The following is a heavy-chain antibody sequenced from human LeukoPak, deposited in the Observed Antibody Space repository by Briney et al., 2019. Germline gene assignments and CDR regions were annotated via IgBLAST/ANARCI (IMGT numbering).Heavy chain of an antibody. D-gene: IGHD1-26*01. J-gene: IGHJ4*02. CDR2: ISLAGQT. Sequence: SETLSLTCGVSGGSISGTNWWRWVRQPPGQGLEWTGEISLAGQTYFNPSLTGRVTMSLDKSSNHLSLHLTSVTAADTATYFCSRESGPFCPFGYWGQGTLVIVSS. CDR3: SRESGPFCPFGY. CDR1: GGSISGTNW. V-gene: IGHV4/OR15-8*02.